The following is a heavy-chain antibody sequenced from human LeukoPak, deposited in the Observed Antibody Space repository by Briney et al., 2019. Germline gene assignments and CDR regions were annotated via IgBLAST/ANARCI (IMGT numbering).Heavy chain of an antibody. CDR3: AALGNYYDSSGYFDY. J-gene: IGHJ4*02. Sequence: GASVKVSCTASGFTFTSSAVQWVRQARGQRLEWIGWIVVGSGNTNYAQKFQERVTITRDMSTSTAYMELSSLRSEDTAVYYCAALGNYYDSSGYFDYWGQGTLVTVSS. V-gene: IGHV1-58*01. CDR1: GFTFTSSA. D-gene: IGHD3-22*01. CDR2: IVVGSGNT.